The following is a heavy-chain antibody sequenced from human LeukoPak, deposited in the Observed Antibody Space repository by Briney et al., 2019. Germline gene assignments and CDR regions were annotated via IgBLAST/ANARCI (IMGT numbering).Heavy chain of an antibody. CDR3: ARDTYYYDSSGEA. J-gene: IGHJ4*02. V-gene: IGHV3-66*01. Sequence: GSLRLSCAASGFTVSSNYMSWVRQAPGKGLEWVSVIYSGGSTYYADSVKGRFTISRDNSKNTLYLQMNSLRAEDTAVYYCARDTYYYDSSGEAWGQGTLVTVSS. D-gene: IGHD3-22*01. CDR2: IYSGGST. CDR1: GFTVSSNY.